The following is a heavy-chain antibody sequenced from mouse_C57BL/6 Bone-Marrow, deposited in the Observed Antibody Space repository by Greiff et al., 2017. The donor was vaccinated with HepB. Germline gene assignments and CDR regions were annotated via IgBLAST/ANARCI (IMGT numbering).Heavy chain of an antibody. CDR1: GYTFTGYW. CDR3: ARPWDRAY. CDR2: IVPGSGST. D-gene: IGHD3-3*01. J-gene: IGHJ3*01. V-gene: IGHV1-9*01. Sequence: VQLQESGAELMKPGASVKLSCKATGYTFTGYWIEWVKQRPGHGLEWIGEIVPGSGSTNYNEKLKGKATFTADTSSNTAYMQLSSLTTEDSAIYYCARPWDRAYWGQGTLVTVSA.